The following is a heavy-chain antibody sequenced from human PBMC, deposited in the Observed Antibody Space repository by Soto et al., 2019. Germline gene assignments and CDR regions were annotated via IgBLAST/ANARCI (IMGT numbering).Heavy chain of an antibody. V-gene: IGHV1-69*02. CDR1: GGTFSSYT. J-gene: IGHJ4*02. D-gene: IGHD3-10*01. CDR2: IIPILGIA. CDR3: ARAYGSGSYPDY. Sequence: QVQLVQSGAEVKKPGSSVKVSCKASGGTFSSYTISWVRQAPGQGLEWMGRIIPILGIANYAQKFQGRVTITADNSRRAAYMELSSLRSEDTAVYYCARAYGSGSYPDYWGQGTLVTVSS.